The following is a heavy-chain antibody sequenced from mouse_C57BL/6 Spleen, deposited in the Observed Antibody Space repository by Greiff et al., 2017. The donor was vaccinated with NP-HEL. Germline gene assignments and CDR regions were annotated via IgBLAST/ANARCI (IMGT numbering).Heavy chain of an antibody. D-gene: IGHD4-1*01. CDR1: GFTFSDYG. J-gene: IGHJ1*03. CDR3: ARANWYLYWYFDV. CDR2: ISSGSSTI. V-gene: IGHV5-17*01. Sequence: EVMLVESGGGLVKPGGSLKLSCAASGFTFSDYGMHWVRQAPEKGLEWVAYISSGSSTIYYADTVKGRFTISRDNAKNTLFLQMTSLRSEDTAMYYCARANWYLYWYFDVWGTGTTVTVSS.